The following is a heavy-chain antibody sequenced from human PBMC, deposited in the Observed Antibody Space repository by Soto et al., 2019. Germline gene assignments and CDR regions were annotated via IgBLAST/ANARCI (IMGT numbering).Heavy chain of an antibody. CDR3: AQGTSSWPYFYDY. V-gene: IGHV3-23*01. D-gene: IGHD6-13*01. CDR1: GFTFSSYA. J-gene: IGHJ4*02. Sequence: EVQLLESGGGLVQPGGSLRLSCAASGFTFSSYAMTWVRQAPGKGLEWVSSFSGSGSNTYYADSVKGRFTISRDNSKNTLYLQMNSLRAEDTAVYSCAQGTSSWPYFYDYWGQGTLVTVSS. CDR2: FSGSGSNT.